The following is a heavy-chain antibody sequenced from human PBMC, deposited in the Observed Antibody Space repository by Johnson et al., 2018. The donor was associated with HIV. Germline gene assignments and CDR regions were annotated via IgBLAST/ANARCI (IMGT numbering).Heavy chain of an antibody. J-gene: IGHJ3*02. Sequence: QVQLLESGGGVVQPGRSLRLSCAASGFTFSSYAMHWVRQAPGKGLEWVAVISYDGSNKYYADSVRGRFTISRDNSKNTLYLQMNSLRAEDTAVYYGAREEIVVVTAMDAFDIWGQGTMVTVSS. V-gene: IGHV3-30*04. CDR2: ISYDGSNK. D-gene: IGHD2-21*02. CDR1: GFTFSSYA. CDR3: AREEIVVVTAMDAFDI.